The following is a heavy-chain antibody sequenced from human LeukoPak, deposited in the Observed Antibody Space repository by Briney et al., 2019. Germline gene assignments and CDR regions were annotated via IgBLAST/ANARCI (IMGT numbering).Heavy chain of an antibody. J-gene: IGHJ5*02. V-gene: IGHV1-69*01. CDR3: ARVKSGDDILTGYYTSQYNWFDP. Sequence: ASVKVSCKASGGTFSSYAISWVRQAPGQGLEWMGGIIPIFGTANYAQKLQGRVTITADESPGTAYMELSSLRSEDTAVYYCARVKSGDDILTGYYTSQYNWFDPWGQGTLVTVSS. CDR1: GGTFSSYA. D-gene: IGHD3-9*01. CDR2: IIPIFGTA.